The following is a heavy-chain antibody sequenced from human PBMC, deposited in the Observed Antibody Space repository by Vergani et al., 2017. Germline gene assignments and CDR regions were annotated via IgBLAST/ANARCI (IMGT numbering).Heavy chain of an antibody. CDR2: INPNTGET. D-gene: IGHD6-13*01. CDR1: EYIFTAYY. Sequence: QLVQSGAEVKKPGASVKVSCKASEYIFTAYYIHWVRQAPGQGLEWMVWINPNTGETKFAQKFQGRVTLTSDTSSTTVYMELNNLNSDDTAVYHCARRRATGSWYVDWGLFGHWGQGTQVIVSS. V-gene: IGHV1-2*02. CDR3: ARRRATGSWYVDWGLFGH. J-gene: IGHJ4*02.